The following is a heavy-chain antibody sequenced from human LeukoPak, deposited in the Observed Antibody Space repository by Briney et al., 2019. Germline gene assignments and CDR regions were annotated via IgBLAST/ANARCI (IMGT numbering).Heavy chain of an antibody. CDR3: AKYGGTRLNRGYYYYMDV. CDR2: INHSGST. V-gene: IGHV4-4*02. CDR1: GFTFSSYW. Sequence: GSLRLSCAASGFTFSSYWMSWVRQAPGKGLVWIGEINHSGSTNYNPSLKSRVTISVDTSKNQFSLKLSSVTAADTAVYYCAKYGGTRLNRGYYYYMDVWGKGTTVTVSS. J-gene: IGHJ6*03. D-gene: IGHD1-7*01.